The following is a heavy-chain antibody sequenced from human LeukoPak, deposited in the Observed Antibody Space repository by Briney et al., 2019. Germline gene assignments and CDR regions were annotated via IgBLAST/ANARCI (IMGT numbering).Heavy chain of an antibody. V-gene: IGHV3-30*18. Sequence: PGGSLRLSCAASGFTFSSYGVHWVRQAPGKGLEWVAVISYDGSNKYYADSVKGRFTISRDNSKSTLYLQMNSLRAEDTAVYYCAKEVGIGYYYYGMDVWGQGTTVTVSS. CDR3: AKEVGIGYYYYGMDV. D-gene: IGHD1-26*01. J-gene: IGHJ6*02. CDR1: GFTFSSYG. CDR2: ISYDGSNK.